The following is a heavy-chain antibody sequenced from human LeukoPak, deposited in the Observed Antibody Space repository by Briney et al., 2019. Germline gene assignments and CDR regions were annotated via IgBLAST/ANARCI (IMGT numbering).Heavy chain of an antibody. CDR3: ARARYREINYAYAGGFYYMDV. CDR1: GFTFSSYW. CDR2: IKQDGSEK. J-gene: IGHJ6*03. D-gene: IGHD1-26*01. Sequence: GGSLRLSCAASGFTFSSYWMSWVRQAPGKGLEWVANIKQDGSEKYYVDSVKGRFTISRDNAKNSLYLQMNSLRAEDTAVYYCARARYREINYAYAGGFYYMDVWGKGTTVTVSS. V-gene: IGHV3-7*01.